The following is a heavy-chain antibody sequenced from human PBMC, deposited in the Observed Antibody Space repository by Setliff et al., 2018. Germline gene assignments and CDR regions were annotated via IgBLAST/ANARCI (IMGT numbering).Heavy chain of an antibody. D-gene: IGHD3-3*01. CDR3: ATDSGSSRLYNFWSGYSPN. J-gene: IGHJ4*02. CDR1: GSTFSSYW. Sequence: GGSLRLSCAASGSTFSSYWLAWFRQAPGKGRGWVANIKQEGSEKYYVDSVKGRFTISRDNAKNSLYLQMNSLKAEDTAVYYCATDSGSSRLYNFWSGYSPNWGQGTLVTVSS. CDR2: IKQEGSEK. V-gene: IGHV3-7*03.